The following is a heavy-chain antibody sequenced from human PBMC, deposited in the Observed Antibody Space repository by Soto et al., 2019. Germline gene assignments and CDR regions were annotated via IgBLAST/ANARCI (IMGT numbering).Heavy chain of an antibody. Sequence: QVQLVQSGAEVKRPGSSVKVSCKASGGTFSSYPISWVRQAPGQGLEWMGGTNGNLGTGNYAQKFRGRLTITTDISRTTPYMELSSLTSGDTAVYYWARRDSHVYFRYFDNWGQGTLVTVSS. J-gene: IGHJ4*02. CDR2: TNGNLGTG. CDR3: ARRDSHVYFRYFDN. V-gene: IGHV1-69*06. CDR1: GGTFSSYP. D-gene: IGHD3-16*01.